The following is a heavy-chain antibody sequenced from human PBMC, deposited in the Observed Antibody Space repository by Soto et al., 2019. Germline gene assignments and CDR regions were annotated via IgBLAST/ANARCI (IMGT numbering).Heavy chain of an antibody. CDR2: FDPEDGET. CDR1: GYTLTELS. J-gene: IGHJ4*02. V-gene: IGHV1-24*01. D-gene: IGHD3-22*01. Sequence: ASVKVSCKVSGYTLTELSMHWVRQAPGKGFEWMGGFDPEDGETIYAQKFQGRVTMTEDTSTDTAYMELSSLRSEDTAVYYCATPYYDSSGYYGYYFDYWGQGTLVTVSS. CDR3: ATPYYDSSGYYGYYFDY.